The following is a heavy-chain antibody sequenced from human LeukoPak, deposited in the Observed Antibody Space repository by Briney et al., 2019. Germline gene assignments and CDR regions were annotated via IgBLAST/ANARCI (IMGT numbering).Heavy chain of an antibody. CDR2: IYHSGST. D-gene: IGHD1-26*01. CDR3: ARVGATTEPDY. Sequence: SETLSLTCTVSGGSISSYYWSWIRQPPGKGLEWIGYIYHSGSTYYNPSLKSRVTISVDRSKNQFSLKLSSVTAADTAVYYCARVGATTEPDYWGQGTLVTVSS. CDR1: GGSISSYY. J-gene: IGHJ4*02. V-gene: IGHV4-59*12.